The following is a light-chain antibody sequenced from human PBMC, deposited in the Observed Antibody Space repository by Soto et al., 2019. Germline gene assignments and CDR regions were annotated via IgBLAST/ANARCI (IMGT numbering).Light chain of an antibody. V-gene: IGLV2-14*01. J-gene: IGLJ3*02. CDR2: EVS. CDR1: SSDVGGYNY. Sequence: QSVLTQPASMSGSPGRSITISCTGTSSDVGGYNYVSWYQQHPGKAPKLMIYEVSNRPSGISNRFSGSKSGNTASLTISGLQAEDEADYYCAAWDDSLSGWVFGGGTKLTVL. CDR3: AAWDDSLSGWV.